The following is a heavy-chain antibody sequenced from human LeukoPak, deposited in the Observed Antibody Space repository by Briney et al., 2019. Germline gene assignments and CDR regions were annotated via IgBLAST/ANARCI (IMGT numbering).Heavy chain of an antibody. J-gene: IGHJ4*02. CDR3: AKKSPDSHYYFDY. V-gene: IGHV3-23*01. Sequence: GGSLRLSCAASGFTFSSYAMSGVRQAPGKGREGVSAISGSGGSTYYADSVRGRFTISRDNSKNTLYLQMNSLRAEDTAVYYCAKKSPDSHYYFDYWGQGTLATVSS. CDR2: ISGSGGST. D-gene: IGHD2-15*01. CDR1: GFTFSSYA.